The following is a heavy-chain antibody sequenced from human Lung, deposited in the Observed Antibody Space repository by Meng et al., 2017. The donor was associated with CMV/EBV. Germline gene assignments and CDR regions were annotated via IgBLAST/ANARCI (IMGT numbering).Heavy chain of an antibody. J-gene: IGHJ4*02. CDR1: GFTVSSNY. V-gene: IGHV3-53*05. CDR2: IYSGGTT. Sequence: GESLKISCAASGFTVSSNYMSWVRQAPGKGLEWVSVIYSGGTTYYADSVKGRFSISRDNSKNSLYLQLNSLRSEDTAFYYCAKDISFHGMAIPDNWGQGSLVXVSS. D-gene: IGHD5-24*01. CDR3: AKDISFHGMAIPDN.